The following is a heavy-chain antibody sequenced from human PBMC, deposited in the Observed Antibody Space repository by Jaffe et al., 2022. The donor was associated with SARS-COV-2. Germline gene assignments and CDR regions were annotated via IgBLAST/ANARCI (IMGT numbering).Heavy chain of an antibody. Sequence: EVQLVESGGGLVQPGGSLRLSCAASGFTFSSYEMNWVRQAPGKGLEWVSYISSSGSTIYYADSVKGRFTISRDNAKNSLYLQMNSLRAEDTAVYYCARAPSGSYGYGMDVWGQGTTVTVSS. CDR3: ARAPSGSYGYGMDV. D-gene: IGHD1-26*01. CDR2: ISSSGSTI. CDR1: GFTFSSYE. J-gene: IGHJ6*02. V-gene: IGHV3-48*03.